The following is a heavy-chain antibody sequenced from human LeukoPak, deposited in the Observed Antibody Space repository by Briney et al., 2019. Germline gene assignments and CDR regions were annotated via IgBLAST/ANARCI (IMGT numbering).Heavy chain of an antibody. V-gene: IGHV3-66*01. CDR3: ARGLGSGWYGFYFDY. CDR1: GFTVSSNY. D-gene: IGHD6-19*01. J-gene: IGHJ4*02. Sequence: GGSLRLSCAASGFTVSSNYLGWVRQAPGKGLEWVSVTYSGGSTYYADSVKGGFTISRDNSKNTLYLQMNSLRAEDTAVYYCARGLGSGWYGFYFDYWGRGTLVTVSS. CDR2: TYSGGST.